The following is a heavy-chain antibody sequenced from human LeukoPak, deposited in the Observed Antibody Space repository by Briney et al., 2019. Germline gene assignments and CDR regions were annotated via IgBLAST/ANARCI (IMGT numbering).Heavy chain of an antibody. V-gene: IGHV3-7*01. D-gene: IGHD1-26*01. J-gene: IGHJ4*02. CDR1: GFTFSSSW. CDR3: ARDDPRVGATETD. CDR2: IKQDGSEK. Sequence: GGSLRLSCAASGFTFSSSWMSWVRQAPGKGLEWVANIKQDGSEKYYVDSVKGRFIVSRDNAKNSLYLQMNSLRPDDTAVYYCARDDPRVGATETDWGQGTLVTVSS.